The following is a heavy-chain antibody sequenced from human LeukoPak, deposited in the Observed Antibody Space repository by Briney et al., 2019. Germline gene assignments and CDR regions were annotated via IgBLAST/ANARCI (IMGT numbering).Heavy chain of an antibody. CDR2: IYSGGST. J-gene: IGHJ3*02. V-gene: IGHV3-66*01. D-gene: IGHD2-2*01. CDR1: GFTVSSNS. Sequence: GGSLRLSCAASGFTVSSNSVSWVRQAPGKGLEWVSVIYSGGSTYYTDSVKGRFTISRDNSKNTLYLQMNSLRAEDTAVYYCARSPVEVDGSDIWGQGTMVTVSS. CDR3: ARSPVEVDGSDI.